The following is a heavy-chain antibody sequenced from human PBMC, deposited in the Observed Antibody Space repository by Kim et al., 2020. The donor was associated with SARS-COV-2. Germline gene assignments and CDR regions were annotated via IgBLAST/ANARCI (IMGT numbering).Heavy chain of an antibody. CDR3: ARRISNWEGDWFDP. CDR1: GDSISGSTHY. D-gene: IGHD1-1*01. CDR2: INYSGSI. V-gene: IGHV4-39*01. Sequence: SETLSLTCIVSGDSISGSTHYWGWIRQSPGKGLEFIGTINYSGSIDYTSSLKSRVTISVDTTKNQFSLILNSVTAADTAVYYCARRISNWEGDWFDPWGQGTLVTVSS. J-gene: IGHJ5*02.